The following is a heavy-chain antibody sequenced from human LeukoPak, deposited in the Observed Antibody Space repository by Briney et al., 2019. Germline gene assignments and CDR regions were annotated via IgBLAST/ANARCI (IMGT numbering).Heavy chain of an antibody. CDR1: GFTFSSYA. Sequence: GGSLRLSCAASGFTFSSYALGWVRRAPGKGLEWVSAIRGSGDDTYYADSVKGRFTISRDNSKNTLYMQMSSLRAEDTAVYYCAKTRSIAARIQYFGLDVWGQGTTVTVSS. V-gene: IGHV3-23*01. CDR2: IRGSGDDT. D-gene: IGHD6-6*01. J-gene: IGHJ6*02. CDR3: AKTRSIAARIQYFGLDV.